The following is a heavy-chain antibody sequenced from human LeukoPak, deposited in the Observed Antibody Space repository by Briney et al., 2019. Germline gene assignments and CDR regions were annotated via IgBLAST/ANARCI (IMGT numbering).Heavy chain of an antibody. CDR2: IIPIFGTA. CDR1: GGTFSSYA. V-gene: IGHV1-69*13. CDR3: ARDRRDYYNSSGYYYYAFDI. D-gene: IGHD3-22*01. Sequence: SVKVSCKASGGTFSSYAISWVRQAPGQGLEWMGGIIPIFGTANYAQKFQGRVTITADESTSTAYMELSSLRSEDTAVYYCARDRRDYYNSSGYYYYAFDIWGQGTMVTVSS. J-gene: IGHJ3*02.